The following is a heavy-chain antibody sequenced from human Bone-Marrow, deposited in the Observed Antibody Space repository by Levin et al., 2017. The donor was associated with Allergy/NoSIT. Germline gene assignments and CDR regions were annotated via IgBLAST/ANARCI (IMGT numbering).Heavy chain of an antibody. V-gene: IGHV3-7*04. Sequence: QPGGSLRLSCGASGFTLSTYWMSWVRQAPGKGLEWVANIKGGESDTYYVDSVKGRFTISRDNANNVLYLQMNSLRVEDTAVYYCTRDDHYYYMDVWGKGTTVTVSS. CDR1: GFTLSTYW. CDR3: TRDDHYYYMDV. J-gene: IGHJ6*03. CDR2: IKGGESDT.